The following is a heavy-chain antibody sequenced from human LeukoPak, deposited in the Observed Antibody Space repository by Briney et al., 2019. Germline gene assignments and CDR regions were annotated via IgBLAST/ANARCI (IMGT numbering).Heavy chain of an antibody. Sequence: GGSLRLSCAASGFTFSSYGMHWVRQAPGKGLEWVAFIRYAGTNKYYADSVKGRFTISRDNSKNTLFVQMNSLRAEDTAEYYCANCTAAVYQGRSSGNCKYDYWGQGTLVIVSS. D-gene: IGHD2-15*01. CDR2: IRYAGTNK. V-gene: IGHV3-30*02. J-gene: IGHJ4*02. CDR3: ANCTAAVYQGRSSGNCKYDY. CDR1: GFTFSSYG.